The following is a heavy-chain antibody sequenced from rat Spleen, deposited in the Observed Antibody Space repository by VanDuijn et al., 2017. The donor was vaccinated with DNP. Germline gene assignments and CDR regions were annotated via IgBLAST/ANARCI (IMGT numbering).Heavy chain of an antibody. CDR2: MWSGGVP. V-gene: IGHV2-15*01. J-gene: IGHJ3*01. CDR1: GFSLTSYG. CDR3: THSGQSYYYGSPFAY. Sequence: QVQLKESGPGLVQPSQTLSLTCTVSGFSLTSYGVSWVRQPPGKGLEWIGAMWSGGVPDYNSALRSRLSISRDTSKSQIFLKMNSLQPEDTAIYFCTHSGQSYYYGSPFAYWGQGTLVTVSS. D-gene: IGHD1-2*01.